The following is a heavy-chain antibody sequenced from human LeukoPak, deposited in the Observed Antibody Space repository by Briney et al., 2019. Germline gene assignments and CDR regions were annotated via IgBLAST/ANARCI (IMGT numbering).Heavy chain of an antibody. CDR3: ARDKGGSYAGDAFDI. CDR2: IYYSGST. CDR1: GGSISSYY. J-gene: IGHJ3*02. V-gene: IGHV4-59*01. Sequence: PSETLSLTCTVSGGSISSYYWSWIRQPPGKGLEWIGYIYYSGSTNYNPSLKSRVTISVDTSKNQFSLKLSSVTAADTAVYYCARDKGGSYAGDAFDIWGQGTMVTVSS. D-gene: IGHD1-26*01.